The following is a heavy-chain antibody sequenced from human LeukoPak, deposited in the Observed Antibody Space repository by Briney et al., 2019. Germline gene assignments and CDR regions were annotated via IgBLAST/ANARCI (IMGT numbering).Heavy chain of an antibody. V-gene: IGHV3-20*04. J-gene: IGHJ4*02. CDR1: GFTFDDYG. CDR3: VKHYYDSSGYHTMFGFFDY. D-gene: IGHD3-22*01. Sequence: PGGSLRLSCAASGFTFDDYGMSWVRQAPGKGLEWVSGINWNGGSTGYADSVKGRFTISRDNAKNSLYLQMNSLRVEDTALYYCVKHYYDSSGYHTMFGFFDYWGQGTLVTVSS. CDR2: INWNGGST.